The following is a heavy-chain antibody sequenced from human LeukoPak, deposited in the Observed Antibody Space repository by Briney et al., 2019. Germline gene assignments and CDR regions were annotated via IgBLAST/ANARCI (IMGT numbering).Heavy chain of an antibody. J-gene: IGHJ5*02. Sequence: SQTLSLTCGVSGGSISSADYSWGWIRQPPETGLEWIGYIYHTGSPYYNPSLKSRVTISIDKSKNQYSLNLRSVTAADTAVYYCARVKTVYNWFDPWGPGTLVTVSS. CDR1: GGSISSADYS. CDR2: IYHTGSP. D-gene: IGHD4-17*01. V-gene: IGHV4-30-2*01. CDR3: ARVKTVYNWFDP.